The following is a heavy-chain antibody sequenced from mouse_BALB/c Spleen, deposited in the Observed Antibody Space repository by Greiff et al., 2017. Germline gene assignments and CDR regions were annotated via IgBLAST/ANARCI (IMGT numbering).Heavy chain of an antibody. CDR1: GFTFSSYA. J-gene: IGHJ2*01. D-gene: IGHD1-1*02. CDR2: ISSGGSYT. Sequence: EVQLVESGGGLVKPGGSLKLSCAASGFTFSSYAMSWVRQTPEKRLEWVATISSGGSYTYYPDSVKGRFTISRDNAKNTLYLQMSSLRSEDTAMYYCARPHLWSDYFDYWSQGTTLTVSS. V-gene: IGHV5-9-3*01. CDR3: ARPHLWSDYFDY.